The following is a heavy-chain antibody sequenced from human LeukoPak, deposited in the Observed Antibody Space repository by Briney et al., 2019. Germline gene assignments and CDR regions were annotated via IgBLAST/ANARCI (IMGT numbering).Heavy chain of an antibody. V-gene: IGHV1-18*01. CDR3: AGNSGSYPEFDP. CDR2: ISAYNGNT. Sequence: ASVKVSCKASGYTFTSYGISWVRQAPGQGLEWMGWISAYNGNTNYAQKLQGRVTMTTDTSTSTAYMELRSLRSDDTTVYYCAGNSGSYPEFDPWGQGTLVTVSS. D-gene: IGHD1-26*01. CDR1: GYTFTSYG. J-gene: IGHJ5*02.